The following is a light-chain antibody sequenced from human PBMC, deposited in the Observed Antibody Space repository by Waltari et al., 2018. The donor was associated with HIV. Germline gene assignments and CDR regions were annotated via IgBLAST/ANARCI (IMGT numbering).Light chain of an antibody. CDR1: QSASTN. CDR3: QQYGYWPGLT. V-gene: IGKV3D-15*01. J-gene: IGKJ4*01. Sequence: DIVMTQSPATLSVSPGERATLSCRASQSASTNLAWYQPKPGQAPRLLIYGASTRAIGLPDRVSGSGSGTEFTLTISSLESEDFAVYYCQQYGYWPGLTFGGGTKVEIK. CDR2: GAS.